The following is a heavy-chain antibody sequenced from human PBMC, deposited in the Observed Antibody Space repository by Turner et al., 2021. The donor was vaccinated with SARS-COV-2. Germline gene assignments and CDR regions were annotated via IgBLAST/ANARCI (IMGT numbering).Heavy chain of an antibody. D-gene: IGHD3-22*01. CDR1: GGTFSSYA. Sequence: QVQLVQSGAEVTKPGSSVTVSCKASGGTFSSYAISWVRQAPGQGLEWMGGIIPILGIANYAQKFQGRVTITADKSTSTAYMGLSSLGSEDTAVLYCASEVYDSSGYYPFFDYWGQGTLVTVSS. J-gene: IGHJ4*02. CDR3: ASEVYDSSGYYPFFDY. V-gene: IGHV1-69*10. CDR2: IIPILGIA.